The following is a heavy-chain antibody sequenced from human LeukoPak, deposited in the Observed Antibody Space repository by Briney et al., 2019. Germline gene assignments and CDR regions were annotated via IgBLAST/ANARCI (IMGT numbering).Heavy chain of an antibody. CDR2: ISSDGSKN. CDR3: ARANPEGPYYYYGMDV. D-gene: IGHD1-14*01. CDR1: GFTFTNYA. J-gene: IGHJ6*02. Sequence: GGSLRLSCAASGFTFTNYAMHWVRQTPGKGLEWVALISSDGSKNIYADPVKGRFTVSRDNSKNTLYLQMNSLRAEDTAVYYCARANPEGPYYYYGMDVWGQGTTVTVSS. V-gene: IGHV3-30*03.